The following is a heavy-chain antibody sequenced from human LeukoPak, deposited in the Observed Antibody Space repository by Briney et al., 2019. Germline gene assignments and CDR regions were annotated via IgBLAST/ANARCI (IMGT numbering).Heavy chain of an antibody. CDR3: ARHIPTTVTTLAYFDY. D-gene: IGHD4-17*01. CDR2: IYYSGST. J-gene: IGHJ4*02. CDR1: GGSISSSSYY. Sequence: PSETLSLTCTVSGGSISSSSYYWGWIRQPPGKGLEWIGSIYYSGSTYYNPSLKSRVTISVDTSKNQFSPKLSSVTAADTAVYYCARHIPTTVTTLAYFDYWGQGTLVTVSS. V-gene: IGHV4-39*01.